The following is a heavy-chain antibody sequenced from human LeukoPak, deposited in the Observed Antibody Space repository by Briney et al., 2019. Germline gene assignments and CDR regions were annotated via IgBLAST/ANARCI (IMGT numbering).Heavy chain of an antibody. CDR1: GGSISSGGYY. Sequence: PSGTLSLTCAVSGGSISSGGYYWSWIRQHPGKGLEWIGYIYYSGSTYYNPSLKSRVTISVDTSKNQFSLKLSSVTAADTAVYYCARLVGATYFDYWGQGTLVTVSS. CDR3: ARLVGATYFDY. CDR2: IYYSGST. V-gene: IGHV4-31*11. D-gene: IGHD1-26*01. J-gene: IGHJ4*02.